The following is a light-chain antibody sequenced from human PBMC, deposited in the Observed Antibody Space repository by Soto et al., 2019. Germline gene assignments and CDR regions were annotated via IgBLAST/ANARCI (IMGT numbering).Light chain of an antibody. Sequence: DIQMTQSPSSLSASVGDRVTLTCRASQNIATYLNWYQQTPGKAPKLLIYTASTLQSGVPSRFSGSGSGTDFTLNISSLQPEDFATFYCQQSYNTPLTFGGGTKVDIK. CDR3: QQSYNTPLT. J-gene: IGKJ4*01. V-gene: IGKV1-39*01. CDR2: TAS. CDR1: QNIATY.